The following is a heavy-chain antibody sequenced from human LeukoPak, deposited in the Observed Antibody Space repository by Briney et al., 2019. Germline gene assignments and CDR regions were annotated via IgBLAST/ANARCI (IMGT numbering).Heavy chain of an antibody. D-gene: IGHD3-22*01. V-gene: IGHV3-21*01. CDR3: ARDFGIYYYDSSGYYPFDY. CDR2: ISSSSSYI. Sequence: GGSLRLSCAASGFTFSSYSMNWVRQAPGKGLEWVSSISSSSSYIYYADSVKGRFTISRDNAKNSLYLQMNSLRAEDTAVYYCARDFGIYYYDSSGYYPFDYWGQGTLVTVSS. J-gene: IGHJ4*02. CDR1: GFTFSSYS.